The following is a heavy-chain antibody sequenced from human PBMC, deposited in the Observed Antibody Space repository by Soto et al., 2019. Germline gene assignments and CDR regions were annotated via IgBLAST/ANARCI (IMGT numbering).Heavy chain of an antibody. CDR1: GGSFSGYY. J-gene: IGHJ5*02. Sequence: SETLSLTCAVYGGSFSGYYWSWIRQPPGKGLEWIGEINHSGSTNYNPSLKSRVTISVDTSKNQFSLKLSSVTAADTAVYYCARRFYGSGSYLNWFDPWGQGTLVTVSS. D-gene: IGHD3-10*01. V-gene: IGHV4-34*01. CDR2: INHSGST. CDR3: ARRFYGSGSYLNWFDP.